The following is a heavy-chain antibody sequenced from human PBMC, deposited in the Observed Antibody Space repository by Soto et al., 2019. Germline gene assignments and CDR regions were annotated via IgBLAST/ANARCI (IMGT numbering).Heavy chain of an antibody. D-gene: IGHD5-12*01. CDR3: ASRGYSGFDDY. Sequence: GASVKVSCKASGGTFSSYAISWVRQAPGQGLEWMGGIIPIFGTANYAQKFQGRVTITADESASTAYMELSSLRSEDTAVYYCASRGYSGFDDYWGQGTLVTVSS. CDR1: GGTFSSYA. V-gene: IGHV1-69*13. CDR2: IIPIFGTA. J-gene: IGHJ4*02.